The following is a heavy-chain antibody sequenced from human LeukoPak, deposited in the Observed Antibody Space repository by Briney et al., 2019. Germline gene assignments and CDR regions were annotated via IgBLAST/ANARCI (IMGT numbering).Heavy chain of an antibody. Sequence: SQTLSLTCTVSGGSISSGSYYWSWIRQPAGKGLEWIGRTYTSGSTNYNPSLKSRPTIPVDTSKNRFSLKLSSVTAADTAVYYCARDQLANGDYGWFDYWGQGTLVTVSS. D-gene: IGHD4-17*01. V-gene: IGHV4-61*02. CDR1: GGSISSGSYY. CDR2: TYTSGST. J-gene: IGHJ4*02. CDR3: ARDQLANGDYGWFDY.